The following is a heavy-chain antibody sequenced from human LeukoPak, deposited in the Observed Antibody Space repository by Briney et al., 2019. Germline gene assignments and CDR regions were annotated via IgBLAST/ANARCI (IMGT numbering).Heavy chain of an antibody. CDR1: GFTVNRSY. D-gene: IGHD2-21*02. CDR2: IYSGGST. J-gene: IGHJ3*01. CDR3: VRGGTSVTAPF. Sequence: PGGSLRLSCAASGFTVNRSYMNWVRQAPGKGVDWVSVIYSGGSTNYADSGKGRFTISRDNSKNMVYLQMNSLRAEDTAVYYCVRGGTSVTAPFWGQGTMVTVSS. V-gene: IGHV3-66*01.